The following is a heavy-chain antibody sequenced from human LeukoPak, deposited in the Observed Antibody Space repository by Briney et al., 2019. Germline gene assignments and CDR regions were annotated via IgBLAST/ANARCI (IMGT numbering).Heavy chain of an antibody. CDR3: ARGVIWAGFYAFDI. Sequence: SETLSLTCAVYGGSFSGYYWSWIRQPPGKGLEWIGEINHSGSTNYNPSLKSRVTISVDTSKNQFSLKLSSVTAADTAVYYCARGVIWAGFYAFDIWGQGTMVTVSS. J-gene: IGHJ3*02. CDR2: INHSGST. CDR1: GGSFSGYY. V-gene: IGHV4-34*01. D-gene: IGHD3/OR15-3a*01.